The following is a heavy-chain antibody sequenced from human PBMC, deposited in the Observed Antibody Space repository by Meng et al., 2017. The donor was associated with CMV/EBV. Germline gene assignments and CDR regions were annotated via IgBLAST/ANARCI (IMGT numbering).Heavy chain of an antibody. J-gene: IGHJ4*02. Sequence: SFSGYYWSWIRQPLGKGLEWIGEINHSGSTNYNPSLKSRVTISVDTSKNQFSLKLSSVTAADTAVYYCARGRISHCSSTSCPGGFDYWGQGTLVTVSS. D-gene: IGHD2-2*01. CDR1: SFSGYY. CDR2: INHSGST. CDR3: ARGRISHCSSTSCPGGFDY. V-gene: IGHV4-34*01.